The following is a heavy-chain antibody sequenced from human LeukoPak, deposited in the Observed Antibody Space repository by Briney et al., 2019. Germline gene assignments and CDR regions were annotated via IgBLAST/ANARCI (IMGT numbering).Heavy chain of an antibody. Sequence: GGSLRLSCAASGFTFSSYAMSWVRQAPGEGLEWVSAISGSGGSTYYADSVKGRFTISRDNSKNTLYLQMNSLRAEDTAVYYCAKSFIAAIYGMDVWGQGTTVTVSS. CDR2: ISGSGGST. V-gene: IGHV3-23*01. CDR3: AKSFIAAIYGMDV. CDR1: GFTFSSYA. D-gene: IGHD6-13*01. J-gene: IGHJ6*02.